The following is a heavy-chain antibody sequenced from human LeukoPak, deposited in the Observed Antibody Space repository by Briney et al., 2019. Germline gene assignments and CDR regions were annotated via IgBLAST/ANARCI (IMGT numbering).Heavy chain of an antibody. D-gene: IGHD2-15*01. CDR1: GYTLTELS. Sequence: ASVKVSCKVSGYTLTELSMHWVRQAPGKGLEWMGGFDPEDGETIYAQKFQGRVTMTEDTSTDTAYMELSSLRSEDTAVYYCATEYGCSGGSCPHWFDPWGQGTLVTVSS. V-gene: IGHV1-24*01. J-gene: IGHJ5*02. CDR3: ATEYGCSGGSCPHWFDP. CDR2: FDPEDGET.